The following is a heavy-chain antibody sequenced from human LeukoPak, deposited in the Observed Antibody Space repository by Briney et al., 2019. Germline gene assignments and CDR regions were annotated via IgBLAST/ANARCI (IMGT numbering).Heavy chain of an antibody. V-gene: IGHV4-4*07. CDR3: ARDPADYGDYVRWFDP. D-gene: IGHD4-17*01. J-gene: IGHJ5*02. CDR2: IYTSGST. Sequence: SETLSLTCTVSGGSISSYYWSWIRQPAGKGLEWIGRIYTSGSTNYNPSLKSRVTISVDKSKNQFSLKLSSVTAADTAVYYCARDPADYGDYVRWFDPWGKGTLVTVSS. CDR1: GGSISSYY.